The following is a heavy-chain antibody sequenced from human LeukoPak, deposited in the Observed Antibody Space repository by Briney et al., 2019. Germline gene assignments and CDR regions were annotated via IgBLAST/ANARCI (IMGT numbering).Heavy chain of an antibody. CDR2: ISYDGSNK. D-gene: IGHD2-8*01. CDR1: GFTFSSYG. V-gene: IGHV3-30*18. CDR3: ANGYCTNGVCYPYYYYYTDV. Sequence: GGSLRLSCAASGFTFSSYGMHWVRQAPGKGLEWVAVISYDGSNKYYADSVKGRFTISRDNSKNTLYLQMNSLRAEDTAVYYCANGYCTNGVCYPYYYYYTDVWGKGTTVTVSS. J-gene: IGHJ6*03.